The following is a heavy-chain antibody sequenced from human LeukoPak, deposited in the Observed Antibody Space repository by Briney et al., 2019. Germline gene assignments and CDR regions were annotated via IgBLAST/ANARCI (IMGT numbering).Heavy chain of an antibody. V-gene: IGHV3-66*02. J-gene: IGHJ6*03. CDR1: GFTVSSNY. Sequence: GGSLRLSCAASGFTVSSNYMSWVRQAPGKGLEWVSVIYSCGSTYYADSVKGRFTISRDNSKNTLYLQMNSLRAEDTAVYYCASPRGSSTSCYPHYYYMDVWGKGTTVTVS. CDR3: ASPRGSSTSCYPHYYYMDV. D-gene: IGHD2-2*01. CDR2: IYSCGST.